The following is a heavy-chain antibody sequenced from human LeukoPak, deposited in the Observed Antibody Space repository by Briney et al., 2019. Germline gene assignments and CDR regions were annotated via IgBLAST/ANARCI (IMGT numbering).Heavy chain of an antibody. CDR2: TCYRSQWYY. D-gene: IGHD5-18*01. CDR3: ARGVAPTDTVFDY. J-gene: IGHJ4*02. CDR1: GDSVSSNSAT. V-gene: IGHV6-1*01. Sequence: SSQTLSLTCAISGDSVSSNSATWNWIRQPPSRGLEWLGRTCYRSQWYYDYAVSVRGRIAVNPDTSKNHFSLHLNSVTPEDTAVYFCARGVAPTDTVFDYWGQGTLVTVSS.